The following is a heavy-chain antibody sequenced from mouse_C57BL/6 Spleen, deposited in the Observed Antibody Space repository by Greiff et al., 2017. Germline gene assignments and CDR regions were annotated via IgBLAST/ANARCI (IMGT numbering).Heavy chain of an antibody. CDR1: GYTFTSYW. CDR2: IDPCSSYT. CDR3: ARSDDNALYFDY. Sequence: VQLQEPGAELAKPGASVKLSCKASGYTFTSYWLHWVKQRPGQGLEWIGYIDPCSSYTKYNQKFKDKATLTVDNSSSTAYLQRSSLTYEDSAVYYGARSDDNALYFDYWGQGTTLTVSS. V-gene: IGHV1-7*01. J-gene: IGHJ2*01.